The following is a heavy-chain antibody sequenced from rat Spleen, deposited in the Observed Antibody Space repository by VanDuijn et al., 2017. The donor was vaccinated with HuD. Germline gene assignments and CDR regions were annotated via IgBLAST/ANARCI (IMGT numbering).Heavy chain of an antibody. V-gene: IGHV5-7*01. CDR1: GFTFSDYN. Sequence: EVQLVESGGGLVQPGRSLKLSCAASGFTFSDYNMAWVRQAPKKGLEWVATISYDGSSTYYRDSVKGRFTISRDNAKSTLYLQMDSLRSEDTATYYCARHRTPYWGQGVMVTVSS. D-gene: IGHD3-1*01. J-gene: IGHJ2*01. CDR2: ISYDGSST. CDR3: ARHRTPY.